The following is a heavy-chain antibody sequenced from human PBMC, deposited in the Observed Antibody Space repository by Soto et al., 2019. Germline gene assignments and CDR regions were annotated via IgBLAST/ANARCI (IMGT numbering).Heavy chain of an antibody. D-gene: IGHD2-15*01. CDR2: ISTNGRTT. V-gene: IGHV3-48*01. CDR3: ARNLLKGYCSGGSCRMDAFDI. Sequence: EALLVESGGALVQPGGSLRLSCEASGFSFSTYSMKWVRQAPGKGLEWLSFISTNGRTTNYADSVKGRFTISRDNAQNSLYLQLNSVRVEDTAVYYCARNLLKGYCSGGSCRMDAFDIWGPGTMVTVSS. J-gene: IGHJ3*02. CDR1: GFSFSTYS.